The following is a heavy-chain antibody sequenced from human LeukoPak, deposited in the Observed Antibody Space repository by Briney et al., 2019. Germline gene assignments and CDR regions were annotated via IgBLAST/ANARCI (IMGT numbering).Heavy chain of an antibody. D-gene: IGHD2-2*02. Sequence: GGSLRLSCAPSGFTFSSYEMNWVRRAPGKGLEWVSYISSSGSTKYYADSVMGRFTLSRDNAKKSLFLQMNGLRADDTAVYYCARDQGYIDYWGQGTLVTVSS. V-gene: IGHV3-48*03. CDR2: ISSSGSTK. CDR3: ARDQGYIDY. J-gene: IGHJ4*02. CDR1: GFTFSSYE.